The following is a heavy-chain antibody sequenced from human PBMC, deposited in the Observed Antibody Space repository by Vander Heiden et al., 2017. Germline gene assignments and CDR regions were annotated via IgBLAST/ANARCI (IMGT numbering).Heavy chain of an antibody. V-gene: IGHV1-18*01. Sequence: QVQLVQSGAEVKKPGASVKVSCKASGYTFPSYGISWVRQAPGQGLEWMGWISAYNGNTNYAQKLQGRVTMTTDTSTSTAYMELRSLRSDDTAVYYCARDRSVLSRSNWFDPWGQGTLVTVSS. J-gene: IGHJ5*02. CDR2: ISAYNGNT. CDR1: GYTFPSYG. CDR3: ARDRSVLSRSNWFDP. D-gene: IGHD2-15*01.